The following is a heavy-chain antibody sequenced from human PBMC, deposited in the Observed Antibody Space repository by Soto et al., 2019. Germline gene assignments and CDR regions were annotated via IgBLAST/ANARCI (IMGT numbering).Heavy chain of an antibody. J-gene: IGHJ4*02. Sequence: SEPLSLTCPVSVGSVTSDEDYWTWVLDSPGKGLEWIGYISNSGSTGYNPSLKTRLSMSVDRSKNQFTLRLTSVTAADTAVYFCATESGSTYGYFDHWGQGTQVTV. CDR1: VGSVTSDEDY. CDR3: ATESGSTYGYFDH. D-gene: IGHD5-18*01. CDR2: ISNSGST. V-gene: IGHV4-30-4*01.